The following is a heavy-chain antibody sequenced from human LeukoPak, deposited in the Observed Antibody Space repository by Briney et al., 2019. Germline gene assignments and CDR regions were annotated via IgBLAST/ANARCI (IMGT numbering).Heavy chain of an antibody. CDR2: ISWNSGSI. V-gene: IGHV3-9*01. CDR3: AKGTGRYWTFFDY. Sequence: GGSLRLSCAASGFTFDDYAMHWVRQGPGKGLEWVSGISWNSGSIDYAESVKGRFTISRDNAKNSLYLQMNSLRPEDTAFYYCAKGTGRYWTFFDYWGRGTLVTVSS. CDR1: GFTFDDYA. J-gene: IGHJ4*02. D-gene: IGHD1-26*01.